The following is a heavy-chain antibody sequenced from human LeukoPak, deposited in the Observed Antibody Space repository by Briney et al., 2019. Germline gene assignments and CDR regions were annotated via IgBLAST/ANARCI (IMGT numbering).Heavy chain of an antibody. CDR3: ARGGGGYYYDSSGYPPLDY. V-gene: IGHV4-30-4*02. CDR2: IYYSGST. D-gene: IGHD3-22*01. CDR1: GGSISSGDYY. J-gene: IGHJ4*02. Sequence: PSETLSLTCTVSGGSISSGDYYWSWIRQPPGKGLEWIGYIYYSGSTYYNPSLKSRVTISVDTSKNQFSLKLSSVTAADTAVYYCARGGGGYYYDSSGYPPLDYWGQGTLVTVSS.